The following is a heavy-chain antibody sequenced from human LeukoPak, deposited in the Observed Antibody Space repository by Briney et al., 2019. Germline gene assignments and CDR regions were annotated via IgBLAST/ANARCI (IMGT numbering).Heavy chain of an antibody. V-gene: IGHV1-69*05. J-gene: IGHJ4*02. CDR2: IIPIFGTA. D-gene: IGHD4-23*01. Sequence: SVKVSCKASGGTFSSYAISWVRQAPGQGLEWMGGIIPIFGTANYAQKFQGRVTITTDESTSTAYMELSSLSSEDTAVYYCARVTAYGGNAWGQGTLVTVSS. CDR1: GGTFSSYA. CDR3: ARVTAYGGNA.